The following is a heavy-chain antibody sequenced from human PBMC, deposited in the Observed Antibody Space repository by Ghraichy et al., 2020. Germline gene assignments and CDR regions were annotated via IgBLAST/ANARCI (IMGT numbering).Heavy chain of an antibody. CDR3: AKDTGWELLHRWFDP. J-gene: IGHJ5*02. CDR2: ISWNSGSI. D-gene: IGHD1-26*01. V-gene: IGHV3-9*01. Sequence: GGSLRLSCAASGFTFDDYAMHWVRQAPGKGLEWVSGISWNSGSIGYADSVKGRFTISRDNAKNSLYLQMNSLRAEDTALYYCAKDTGWELLHRWFDPWGQGTLVTVSS. CDR1: GFTFDDYA.